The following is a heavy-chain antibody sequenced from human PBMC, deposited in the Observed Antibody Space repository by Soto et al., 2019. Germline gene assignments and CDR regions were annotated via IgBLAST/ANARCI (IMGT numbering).Heavy chain of an antibody. CDR3: ARGERNPLDY. D-gene: IGHD1-1*01. V-gene: IGHV1-18*01. Sequence: QVQLVQSGAEVKKPGASVKVSCKASGYTFTSYGIIWVRQAPGQVLEWMGWISAYNGNTNYPQTLKGRVTMTTDTSTTTAYMDLRSLRSDATAVYYCARGERNPLDYWGQGTLVTVSS. CDR2: ISAYNGNT. CDR1: GYTFTSYG. J-gene: IGHJ4*02.